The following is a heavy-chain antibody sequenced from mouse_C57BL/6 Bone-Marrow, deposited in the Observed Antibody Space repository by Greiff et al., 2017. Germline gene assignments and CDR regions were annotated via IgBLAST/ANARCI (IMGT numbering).Heavy chain of an antibody. CDR1: GYTFTSYT. CDR3: ARVVIYYYGSSWGDFDY. D-gene: IGHD1-1*01. CDR2: INPSSGYT. J-gene: IGHJ2*01. V-gene: IGHV1-4*01. Sequence: QVQLQQSGAELARPGASVKMSCKASGYTFTSYTMHWVKQRPGQGLEWIGYINPSSGYTKYNQKFKDKATLTADKSSSTAYMQLSSLTSEDSAVYYCARVVIYYYGSSWGDFDYWGQGTTLTVPS.